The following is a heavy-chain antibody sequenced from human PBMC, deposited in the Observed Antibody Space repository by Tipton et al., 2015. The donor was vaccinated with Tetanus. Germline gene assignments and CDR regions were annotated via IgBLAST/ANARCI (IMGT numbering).Heavy chain of an antibody. Sequence: QSGAEVKKPGSSVKVSCKASGGTFSSYAISWVRQAPGQGLEWMGGIIPIFGTANYAQKFQGRVTITADKSTSTAYMELSSLRSEVTAVYYCARAPQTYYYDSSGYYRAFDIWGQGTMVTVSS. J-gene: IGHJ3*02. CDR2: IIPIFGTA. D-gene: IGHD3-22*01. V-gene: IGHV1-69*06. CDR1: GGTFSSYA. CDR3: ARAPQTYYYDSSGYYRAFDI.